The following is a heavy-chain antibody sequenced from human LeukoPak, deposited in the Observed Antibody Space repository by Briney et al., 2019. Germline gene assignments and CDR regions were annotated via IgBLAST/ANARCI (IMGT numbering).Heavy chain of an antibody. V-gene: IGHV3-33*08. CDR2: IWYDGSNK. CDR1: GFTLNNAW. J-gene: IGHJ4*02. D-gene: IGHD3-22*01. CDR3: ARDYYDSSGYYDTYYFDY. Sequence: GGSLRLSCAASGFTLNNAWMSWVRQAPGKGLEWVAVIWYDGSNKYYADSVKGRFTISRGNSKNTLYLQMNSLRAEDTAVYYCARDYYDSSGYYDTYYFDYWGQGTLVTVSS.